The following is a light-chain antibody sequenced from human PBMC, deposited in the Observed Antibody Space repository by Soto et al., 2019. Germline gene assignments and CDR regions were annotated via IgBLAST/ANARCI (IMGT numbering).Light chain of an antibody. J-gene: IGLJ2*01. CDR3: CSYTSSTTLV. CDR2: EVS. CDR1: SSDIGDNKY. V-gene: IGLV2-14*01. Sequence: QSGLTQPASVSGSPGQSITISCTGTSSDIGDNKYVSWYQQHPGKAPKLMIYEVSHRPSGVSDRFSGSKSGNTASLTISGLQAEDEADYHCCSYTSSTTLVFGGGTKVTVL.